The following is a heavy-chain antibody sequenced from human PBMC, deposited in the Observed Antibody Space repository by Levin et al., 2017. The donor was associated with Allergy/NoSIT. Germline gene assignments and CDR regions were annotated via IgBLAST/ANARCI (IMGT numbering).Heavy chain of an antibody. V-gene: IGHV4-34*01. D-gene: IGHD3-10*01. CDR3: ARGPNYYGSGRIWYYYYYMDV. CDR2: INHSGST. Sequence: SETLSLTCAVYGGSFSGYYWSWIRQPPGKGLEWIGEINHSGSTNYNPSLKSRVTISVDTSKNQFSLKLSSVTAADTAVYYCARGPNYYGSGRIWYYYYYMDVWGKGTTVTVSS. CDR1: GGSFSGYY. J-gene: IGHJ6*03.